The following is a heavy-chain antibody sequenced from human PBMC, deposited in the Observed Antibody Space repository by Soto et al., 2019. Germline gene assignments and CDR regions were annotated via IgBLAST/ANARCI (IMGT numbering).Heavy chain of an antibody. CDR2: IIPIFGTA. CDR1: GGTFSSYA. CDR3: ARNQLDRRNRYGMDG. Sequence: SVKVSCKASGGTFSSYAISWVRQAPGQGLEWMGGIIPIFGTANYAQKFQGRVTITADESTSTAYMELSSLRSEDTAVYYCARNQLDRRNRYGMDGWGQGTTVTVSS. J-gene: IGHJ6*02. V-gene: IGHV1-69*13. D-gene: IGHD1-1*01.